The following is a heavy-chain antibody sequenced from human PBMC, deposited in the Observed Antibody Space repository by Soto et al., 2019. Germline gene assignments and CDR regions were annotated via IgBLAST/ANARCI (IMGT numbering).Heavy chain of an antibody. Sequence: GGSLRLSCAASGFTFTHYGMHWVRQAPGKGLEWVAVIWYDGSNKYYIDSVKGRFTISRDNSENTVYLQMNSLRAEDTAVYYCARDLYSSSLDYWGQGTLVTVSS. V-gene: IGHV3-33*01. CDR3: ARDLYSSSLDY. J-gene: IGHJ4*02. CDR1: GFTFTHYG. D-gene: IGHD4-4*01. CDR2: IWYDGSNK.